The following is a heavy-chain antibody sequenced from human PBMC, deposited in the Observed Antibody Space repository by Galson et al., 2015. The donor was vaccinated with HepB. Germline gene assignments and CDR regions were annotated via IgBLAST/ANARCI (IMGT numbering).Heavy chain of an antibody. D-gene: IGHD6-19*01. CDR3: ARQAIGYSSRGDGFDL. V-gene: IGHV5-10-1*01. J-gene: IGHJ3*01. CDR2: IDPVDSYT. CDR1: GYNFTNYW. Sequence: QSGAEVKKPGESLRISCQGSGYNFTNYWVTWVRQMPGEGLEWMGKIDPVDSYTNYSPSFQGHVTISTDKSISTAYLQWSGLKASDTAMYYCARQAIGYSSRGDGFDLWGQGTLVTLSS.